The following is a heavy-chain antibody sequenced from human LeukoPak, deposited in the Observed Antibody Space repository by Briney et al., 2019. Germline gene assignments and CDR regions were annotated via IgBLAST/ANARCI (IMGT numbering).Heavy chain of an antibody. CDR3: ARNGMGEYQLLYPFDY. V-gene: IGHV4-39*07. Sequence: SETLSLTCTVSGGSISSSSYYWGWIRQPPGKGLEWIGSIYYSGSTYYNPSPKSRVTISVDTSKNQFSLKLSSVTAADTAVYYCARNGMGEYQLLYPFDYWGQGTLVTVSS. CDR2: IYYSGST. J-gene: IGHJ4*02. CDR1: GGSISSSSYY. D-gene: IGHD2-2*02.